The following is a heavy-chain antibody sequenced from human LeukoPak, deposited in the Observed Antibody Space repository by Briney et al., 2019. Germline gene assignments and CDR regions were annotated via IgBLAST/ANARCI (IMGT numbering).Heavy chain of an antibody. J-gene: IGHJ4*02. CDR3: ARDKIAAAGTCDY. CDR2: ISSSSSYI. Sequence: PGGSLRLSCAASGFTFSSDSMNWVRQAPGKGREWVSSISSSSSYIYYADSVKGRFTISRDNAKNSLYLQMNSLRAEDTAVYYCARDKIAAAGTCDYWGQGTLVTVSS. D-gene: IGHD6-13*01. V-gene: IGHV3-21*01. CDR1: GFTFSSDS.